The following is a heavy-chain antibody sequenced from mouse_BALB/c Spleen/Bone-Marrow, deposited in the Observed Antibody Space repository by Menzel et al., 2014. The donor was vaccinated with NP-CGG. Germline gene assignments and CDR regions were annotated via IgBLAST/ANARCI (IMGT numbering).Heavy chain of an antibody. CDR1: GYSSTSYY. CDR3: ARRGNWGYAMDY. V-gene: IGHV1-66*01. J-gene: IGHJ4*01. CDR2: IFPGSGNI. D-gene: IGHD2-1*01. Sequence: QVQLQQSGPELVKPGASVKISCEASGYSSTSYYIHWVKQRPGQGLEWIGWIFPGSGNIKYNEKFKGEATLTADTSSSTAYMRLSSLTTEDSAVYFCARRGNWGYAMDYWGQGTSVTVSS.